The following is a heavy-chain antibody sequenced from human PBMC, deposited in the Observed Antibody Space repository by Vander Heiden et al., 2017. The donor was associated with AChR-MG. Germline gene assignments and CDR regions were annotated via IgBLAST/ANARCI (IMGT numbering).Heavy chain of an antibody. Sequence: HVQLDQSGAEPNKPGASLKVSCKTSGFTFTNYHMHWVRQAPGQGLEWVGTINPSLDSTHYAQKFQGRVRMTRDTSTKTVYMDMTSLRPEDTAVYFCARELTGSFYFDFWGQGSLVTVSS. V-gene: IGHV1-46*03. CDR1: GFTFTNYH. D-gene: IGHD1-26*01. J-gene: IGHJ4*02. CDR3: ARELTGSFYFDF. CDR2: INPSLDST.